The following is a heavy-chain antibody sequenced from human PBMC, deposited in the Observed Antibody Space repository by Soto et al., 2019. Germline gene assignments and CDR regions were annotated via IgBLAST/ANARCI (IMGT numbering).Heavy chain of an antibody. CDR2: ISVYNGNT. D-gene: IGHD3-10*01. CDR3: ARDRRITVIRGPLPFDS. CDR1: GYTFSNYA. Sequence: ASVKVSCKASGYTFSNYAISWVRQAPGQGLEWMGWISVYNGNTKSAEKFQGRVTMTTDTSTSTAYMELRSLSSDDTALYYCARDRRITVIRGPLPFDSWG. J-gene: IGHJ5*01. V-gene: IGHV1-18*01.